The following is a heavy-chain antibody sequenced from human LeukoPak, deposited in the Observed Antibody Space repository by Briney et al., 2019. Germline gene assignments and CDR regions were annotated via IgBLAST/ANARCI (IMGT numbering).Heavy chain of an antibody. CDR1: GGSFSGYY. Sequence: PPETLSLTCAVYGGSFSGYYWSWIRQPPGKGLEWIGEINHSGSTNYNPSLKSRVTISVDTSKNQFSLKLSSVTAADTAVYYCARVQDCGGDCYPSYFDYWGQGTLVTVSS. CDR3: ARVQDCGGDCYPSYFDY. CDR2: INHSGST. D-gene: IGHD2-21*02. V-gene: IGHV4-34*01. J-gene: IGHJ4*02.